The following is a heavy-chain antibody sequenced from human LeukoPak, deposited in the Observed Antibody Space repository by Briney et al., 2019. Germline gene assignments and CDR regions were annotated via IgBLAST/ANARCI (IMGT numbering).Heavy chain of an antibody. CDR1: GGTFSSYA. V-gene: IGHV1-69*05. CDR3: ARCGTPAGIYYFDY. D-gene: IGHD6-13*01. CDR2: IIPIFGTA. J-gene: IGHJ4*02. Sequence: ASVKVSCEASGGTFSSYAISWVRQAPGQGLGWMGGIIPIFGTANYAQKFQGRVTITTDESTSTAYMELSSLRSEDTAVYYCARCGTPAGIYYFDYWGQGTLVTVSS.